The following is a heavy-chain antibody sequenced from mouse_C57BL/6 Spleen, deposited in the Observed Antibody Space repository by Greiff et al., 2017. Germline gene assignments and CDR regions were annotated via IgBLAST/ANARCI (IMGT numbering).Heavy chain of an antibody. J-gene: IGHJ3*01. CDR1: GYTFTSYW. CDR2: IYPSDSDT. V-gene: IGHV1-61*01. Sequence: QVQLQQPGAELVRPGSSVKLSCKASGYTFTSYWMDWVKQRPGQGLEWIGNIYPSDSDTHYNQKFKDKATLTVDKSSSTAYLQLISLTSEDSAVCYCASWGYGSSYLAYWGQGTLVTVSA. CDR3: ASWGYGSSYLAY. D-gene: IGHD1-1*01.